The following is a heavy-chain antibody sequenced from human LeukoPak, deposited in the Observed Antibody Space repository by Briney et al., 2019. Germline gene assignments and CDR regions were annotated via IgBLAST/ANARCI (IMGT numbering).Heavy chain of an antibody. V-gene: IGHV1-8*03. CDR3: ARGLSDYYGSGSYYNGFDY. J-gene: IGHJ4*02. D-gene: IGHD3-10*01. CDR2: MNPNSGNT. CDR1: GYTFTSYD. Sequence: ASVKVSCKASGYTFTSYDINWVRQATGQGLEWMGWMNPNSGNTGYAQKFQGRVTITRNTSISTAYMELSSLRSEDTAVYYCARGLSDYYGSGSYYNGFDYWGQGTLVTVSS.